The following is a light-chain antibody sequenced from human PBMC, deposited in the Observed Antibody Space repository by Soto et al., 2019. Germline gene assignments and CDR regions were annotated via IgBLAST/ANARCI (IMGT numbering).Light chain of an antibody. J-gene: IGKJ2*01. V-gene: IGKV1-16*02. CDR1: QDILNH. CDR3: QQYATSPST. CDR2: GAS. Sequence: DIQMTPSPSSLSASVGDRVTITCRASQDILNHLTWFQQKPGKAPKSLIYGASNLHSGVSPKFSGSGFGTEFTLTISSLQTEDFATYYCQQYATSPSTFGQGTKLEI.